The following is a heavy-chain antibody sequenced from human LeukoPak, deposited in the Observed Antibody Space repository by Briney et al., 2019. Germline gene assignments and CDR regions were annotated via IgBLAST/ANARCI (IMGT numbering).Heavy chain of an antibody. J-gene: IGHJ3*02. V-gene: IGHV3-48*01. CDR2: ISSSSGTI. CDR1: GFTFSAYA. Sequence: PGGSLRLSCAASGFTFSAYAMNWVRQAPGKGLEWVSYISSSSGTIYYADSVKGRFTISRDNANNSLFLQTNSLRAEDTAVYYCVNNYDILTGLGAFDIWGQGTMATVSS. D-gene: IGHD3-9*01. CDR3: VNNYDILTGLGAFDI.